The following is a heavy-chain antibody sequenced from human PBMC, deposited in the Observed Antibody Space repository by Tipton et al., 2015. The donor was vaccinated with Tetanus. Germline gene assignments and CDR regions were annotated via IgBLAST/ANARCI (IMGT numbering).Heavy chain of an antibody. CDR2: LHSSGDT. J-gene: IGHJ4*02. V-gene: IGHV4-4*07. Sequence: TLSLTCIVSGGSIRGHFWSWIRQPAGKGLEWIGRLHSSGDTTYNPSLKSRVTMSVDTSKNQFSLRLSSVTAADTALYFCARWGPGVTTWGFDFWGQGTLVTVSS. CDR3: ARWGPGVTTWGFDF. D-gene: IGHD3-16*01. CDR1: GGSIRGHF.